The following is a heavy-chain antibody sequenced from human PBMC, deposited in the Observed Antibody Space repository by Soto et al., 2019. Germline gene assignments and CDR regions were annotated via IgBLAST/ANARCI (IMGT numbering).Heavy chain of an antibody. CDR2: ISYDGSNK. D-gene: IGHD3-3*01. CDR1: GFLFNTYA. CDR3: AREHYDFIPNYGMDV. V-gene: IGHV3-30-3*01. J-gene: IGHJ6*02. Sequence: QVQLVDSGGGVVQPGRSLRLSCTASGFLFNTYAMHWVRQAPGKGLEWVAVISYDGSNKYYADSVKGRFTISRDNSKNTLYLQMNSLRAEDTAVYYCAREHYDFIPNYGMDVWGQGTTVTVSS.